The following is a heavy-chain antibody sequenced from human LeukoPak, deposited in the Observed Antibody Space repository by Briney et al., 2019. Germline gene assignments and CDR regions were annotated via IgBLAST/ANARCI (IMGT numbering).Heavy chain of an antibody. J-gene: IGHJ3*02. Sequence: SETPSLTCTVSGGSISSSSYYWGWIRQPPGKGLEWIGSIYYSGSTYYNPSLKSRVTISVDTSKNQFSPKLSSVTAADTAVYYCASRFYDSGAFDIWGQGTMVTVSS. D-gene: IGHD3-3*01. V-gene: IGHV4-39*01. CDR3: ASRFYDSGAFDI. CDR2: IYYSGST. CDR1: GGSISSSSYY.